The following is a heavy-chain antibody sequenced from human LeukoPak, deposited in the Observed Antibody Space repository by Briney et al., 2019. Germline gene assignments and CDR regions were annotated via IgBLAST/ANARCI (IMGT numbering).Heavy chain of an antibody. J-gene: IGHJ4*02. Sequence: GGSLRLSCAASGFMFSKSWMHWVRQVPGKGLVWVARIYNDGSTTNYADSVKGRFTISRDNAKNALYLQMNSLRAEDTAVYYCAKDLHYGSADYWGQGTLVTVSS. CDR2: IYNDGSTT. CDR3: AKDLHYGSADY. V-gene: IGHV3-74*01. CDR1: GFMFSKSW. D-gene: IGHD3-10*01.